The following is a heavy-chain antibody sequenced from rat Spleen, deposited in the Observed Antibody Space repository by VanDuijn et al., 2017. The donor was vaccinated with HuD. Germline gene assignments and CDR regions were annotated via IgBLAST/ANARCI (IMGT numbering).Heavy chain of an antibody. CDR3: ARDENGYTYLWFAY. Sequence: VQLKESGPGLVQPSQTLSLTCTVSGFSLTDYSVHWFRQPPGKGLEWMGVIWTGGSTAYNSLLKSRLSISRDTSKSQVFLKMNSLQTEDTATYYCARDENGYTYLWFAYWGQGVMVTVSS. J-gene: IGHJ2*01. V-gene: IGHV2S63*01. CDR1: GFSLTDYS. D-gene: IGHD1-4*01. CDR2: IWTGGST.